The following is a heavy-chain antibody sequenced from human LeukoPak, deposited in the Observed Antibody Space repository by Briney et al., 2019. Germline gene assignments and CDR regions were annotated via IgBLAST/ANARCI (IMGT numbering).Heavy chain of an antibody. CDR1: GFAFSSYW. CDR3: ARLPGSSSWPLWN. CDR2: IKQDGSEK. Sequence: GGSLRLSCAASGFAFSSYWMSWVRQAPGKGLEWVANIKQDGSEKYYVDSVKGRFTISRDNAKNSLYPQMNSLRAEDTAVYYCARLPGSSSWPLWNWGQGTLVTVSS. V-gene: IGHV3-7*01. J-gene: IGHJ4*02. D-gene: IGHD6-13*01.